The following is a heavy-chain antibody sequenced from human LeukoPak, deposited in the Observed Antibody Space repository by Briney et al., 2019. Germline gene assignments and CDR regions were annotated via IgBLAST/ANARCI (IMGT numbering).Heavy chain of an antibody. V-gene: IGHV4-34*01. Sequence: SETLSLTCAAYGGSFSGYYWSWIRQPPGKGLEWIGEINHSGSTNYNPSLKSRVTISVDTSKNQFSLKLSSVTAADTAVYYCARGPMRHYYDSSGGYYFDYWGQGTLVTVSS. D-gene: IGHD3-22*01. J-gene: IGHJ4*02. CDR2: INHSGST. CDR3: ARGPMRHYYDSSGGYYFDY. CDR1: GGSFSGYY.